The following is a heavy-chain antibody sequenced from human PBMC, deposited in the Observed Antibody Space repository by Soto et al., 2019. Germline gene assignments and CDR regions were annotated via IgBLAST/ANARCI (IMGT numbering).Heavy chain of an antibody. V-gene: IGHV4-30-4*08. Sequence: SETLSLTCTVSGGSISSGDYYWSRLRQPPGKGLEWIGYIYYSGSTYYNPSLKSRGTISVDTSTNQSSLKLSSVTAADTAVYYCARATRSGYYHTDYWGQGTLVTVSS. CDR1: GGSISSGDYY. J-gene: IGHJ4*02. CDR3: ARATRSGYYHTDY. CDR2: IYYSGST. D-gene: IGHD3-22*01.